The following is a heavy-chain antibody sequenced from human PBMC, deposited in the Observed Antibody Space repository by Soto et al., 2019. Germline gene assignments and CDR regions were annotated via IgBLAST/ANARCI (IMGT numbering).Heavy chain of an antibody. CDR1: GFTFSNAW. V-gene: IGHV3-15*01. D-gene: IGHD2-8*01. CDR2: IKSKTGGGTT. CDR3: TTERSMVYALCFDY. Sequence: GGSLRLSCAASGFTFSNAWMSWVRQAPGRGLEWVGRIKSKTGGGTTDYAAPVKGRFTISRDDSKNTLYLQMNSLKTEDTAVYYCTTERSMVYALCFDYWGQRTLVTVSS. J-gene: IGHJ4*02.